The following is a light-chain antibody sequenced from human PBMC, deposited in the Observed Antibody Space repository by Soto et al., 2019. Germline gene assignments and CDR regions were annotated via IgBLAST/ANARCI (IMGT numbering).Light chain of an antibody. CDR1: QSISGNY. V-gene: IGKV3-20*01. CDR2: DAS. Sequence: ELVLTQSPDSLSLSPGEGATLSCWASQSISGNYLAWYQQKPGRAPRLLIYDASRRATGIPDRFSGSGSGTDFTLTISGLEPEDFAVYYCQQYDSSPPITFGQGTRLEIK. J-gene: IGKJ5*01. CDR3: QQYDSSPPIT.